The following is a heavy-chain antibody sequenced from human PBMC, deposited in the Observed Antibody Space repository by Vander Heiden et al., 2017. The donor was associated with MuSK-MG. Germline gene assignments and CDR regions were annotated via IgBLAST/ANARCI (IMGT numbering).Heavy chain of an antibody. D-gene: IGHD5-18*01. CDR2: ISGSGSST. V-gene: IGHV3-23*01. Sequence: EVQLLESGGGLVQLGGSLRLSCAASGFTFSTTAMSWVSQAPGKGLEGVLGISGSGSSTYYADSVKGRFTISRDNYKNTLYLQMKSVRAEDTAEYYCAKERGYSYGREFDYWGQGTLVTVSS. J-gene: IGHJ4*02. CDR1: GFTFSTTA. CDR3: AKERGYSYGREFDY.